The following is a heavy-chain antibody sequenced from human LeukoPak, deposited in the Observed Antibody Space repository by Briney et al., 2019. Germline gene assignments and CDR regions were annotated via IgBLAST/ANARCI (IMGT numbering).Heavy chain of an antibody. V-gene: IGHV3-9*03. J-gene: IGHJ4*02. CDR3: AKGNYGDYNGLDY. CDR2: ISWNSGSI. CDR1: GFTFDDYA. D-gene: IGHD4-17*01. Sequence: GRSLRLSCAASGFTFDDYAMHWVRQAPGKGLEWVSGISWNSGSIGYADSVKGRFTISRDNAKNSLYLQMNSLRAEDMALYYCAKGNYGDYNGLDYWDQGTLVTVSS.